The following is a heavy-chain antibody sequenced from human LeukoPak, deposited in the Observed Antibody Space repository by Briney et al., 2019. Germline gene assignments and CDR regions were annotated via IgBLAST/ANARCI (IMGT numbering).Heavy chain of an antibody. CDR1: GYTFTGYY. D-gene: IGHD6-13*01. V-gene: IGHV1-2*02. CDR3: ARDLGTQSIAAAGSTDY. J-gene: IGHJ4*02. CDR2: INPNSGGT. Sequence: ASVKVSCKASGYTFTGYYMHWVRQAPGQGLAWMGWINPNSGGTNYAQKFQGRVTMTRDTSISTAYMGLSRLRSDDTAVYYCARDLGTQSIAAAGSTDYWGQGTLVTVSS.